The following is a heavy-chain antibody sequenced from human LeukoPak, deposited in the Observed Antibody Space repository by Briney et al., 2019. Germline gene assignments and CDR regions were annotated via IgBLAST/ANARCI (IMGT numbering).Heavy chain of an antibody. CDR1: GFTFSSYG. J-gene: IGHJ4*02. CDR2: ISYDGSNK. D-gene: IGHD5-12*01. Sequence: GGSLRLSCAASGFTFSSYGMHGVRQAPGKGLEWVAVISYDGSNKYSADSVKGRFTISRDNSKNTLYLQMNSLRAEDTVVYYWAKDVVATHFDYWGQGTLVTVSS. CDR3: AKDVVATHFDY. V-gene: IGHV3-30*18.